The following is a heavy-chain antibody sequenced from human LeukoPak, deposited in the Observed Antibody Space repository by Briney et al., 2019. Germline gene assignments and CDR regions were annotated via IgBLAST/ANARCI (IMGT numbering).Heavy chain of an antibody. CDR1: GFTFSSYA. Sequence: PGGSLRLSCAASGFTFSSYAMHWVRQAPGKGLEWVAVISYDGSNKYYADSVKGRFTISRDNSKNTLYLQMNSLRAEDTAVYYCARGASSGYYTDAFDIWGQGTMVTVSS. V-gene: IGHV3-30*04. J-gene: IGHJ3*02. CDR2: ISYDGSNK. D-gene: IGHD3-22*01. CDR3: ARGASSGYYTDAFDI.